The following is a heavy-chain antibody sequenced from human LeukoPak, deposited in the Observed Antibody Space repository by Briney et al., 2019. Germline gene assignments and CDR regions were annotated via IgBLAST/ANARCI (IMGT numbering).Heavy chain of an antibody. CDR3: ARWWGTPGWFDP. D-gene: IGHD1-14*01. J-gene: IGHJ5*02. CDR2: INHSGST. Sequence: PSETLSLTCAVYGGSFSGYYWSWIRQPPGKGLEWIGEINHSGSTNYNPSLKSRVTISVDTSKNQFSLKLSSVTAADTAVYYCARWWGTPGWFDPWGQGTLVTVSS. V-gene: IGHV4-34*01. CDR1: GGSFSGYY.